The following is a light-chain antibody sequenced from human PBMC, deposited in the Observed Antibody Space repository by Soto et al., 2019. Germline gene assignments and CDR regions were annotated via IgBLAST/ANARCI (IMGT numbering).Light chain of an antibody. CDR1: QAIRNX. V-gene: IGKV1-6*02. J-gene: IGKJ5*01. CDR3: LQDYNYPPT. Sequence: AIQMTQSPSSQSASVGDRVTITCRASQAIRNXLGWYQQKPGKAPKLLIYAASSLQSGVPSRFSGSGSGTDFTLTISSLQAEDFATYYCLQDYNYPPTFGQGTRLEIK. CDR2: AAS.